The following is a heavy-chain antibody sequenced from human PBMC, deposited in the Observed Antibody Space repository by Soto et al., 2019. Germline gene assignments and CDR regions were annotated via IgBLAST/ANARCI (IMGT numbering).Heavy chain of an antibody. D-gene: IGHD3-10*01. CDR1: GFTFNTYW. J-gene: IGHJ4*02. CDR2: SYYTRST. Sequence: PGGSLRLSCAASGFTFNTYWMHWVRQAPGKGLEFIGSSYYTRSTYYNPSLESRVTVSVDTSENHFSLKLTSVTAADTAVYYCVKQGYYGSGTYYIPDYWGPGILVTVS. CDR3: VKQGYYGSGTYYIPDY. V-gene: IGHV4-39*01.